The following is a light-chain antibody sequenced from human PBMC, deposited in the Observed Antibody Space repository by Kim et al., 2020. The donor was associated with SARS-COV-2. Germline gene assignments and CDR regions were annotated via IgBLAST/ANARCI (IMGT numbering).Light chain of an antibody. CDR2: EVT. V-gene: IGLV2-23*02. CDR3: CSYVYTYAVV. J-gene: IGLJ2*01. CDR1: SSDIGSYHL. Sequence: QSALTQPASVSGSPGQSISISCTGTSSDIGSYHLVSWYKQYPGKVPKLIIYEVTKRPSGVSNRFSGSRSGNTASLTISGLQAEDEADYYCCSYVYTYAVVFGVGTKVTVL.